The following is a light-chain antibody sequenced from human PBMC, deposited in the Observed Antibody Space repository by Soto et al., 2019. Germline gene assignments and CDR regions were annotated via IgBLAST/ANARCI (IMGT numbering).Light chain of an antibody. Sequence: EIAMTQSPATLSVSPGDRATLSCRASQRGSSNVAGDQQKPGKAPRLLSAEASTRATGSPARFSGSGSGTEFTLTSSSLQSEDFAVYYCQQFNNWPRTFGQGTKVEIK. CDR2: EAS. V-gene: IGKV3-15*01. CDR3: QQFNNWPRT. J-gene: IGKJ1*01. CDR1: QRGSSN.